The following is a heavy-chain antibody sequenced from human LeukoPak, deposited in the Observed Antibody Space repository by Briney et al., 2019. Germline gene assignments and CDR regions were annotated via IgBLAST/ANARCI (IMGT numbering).Heavy chain of an antibody. CDR3: AKVFARSPILTGYYSLDY. V-gene: IGHV3-23*01. J-gene: IGHJ4*02. CDR2: ISNSGGRT. Sequence: GGSLRLSCAVSGFTFSSYAMSWVRQAPGKGLEWVSVISNSGGRTDYADSVKGRFTISRDNSKNTLYLQMNSLRAEDTAVYYCAKVFARSPILTGYYSLDYWGQGTLVTVSS. D-gene: IGHD3-9*01. CDR1: GFTFSSYA.